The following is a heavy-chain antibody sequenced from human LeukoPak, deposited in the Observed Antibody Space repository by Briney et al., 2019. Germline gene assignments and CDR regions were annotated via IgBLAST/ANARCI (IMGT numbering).Heavy chain of an antibody. CDR2: ISGSGGST. V-gene: IGHV3-23*01. D-gene: IGHD6-19*01. CDR3: AKFRSGWWGETVRY. J-gene: IGHJ4*02. CDR1: GFTFSSYA. Sequence: GGPLRLSCAASGFTFSSYAMSWVRQAPGKGLEWVSAISGSGGSTYYADSVKGRFTISRDNSKNTLYLQMNSLRAEDTAVYYCAKFRSGWWGETVRYWGQGTLVTVSS.